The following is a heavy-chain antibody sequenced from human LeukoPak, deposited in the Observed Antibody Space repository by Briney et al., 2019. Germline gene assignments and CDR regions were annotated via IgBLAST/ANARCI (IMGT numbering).Heavy chain of an antibody. V-gene: IGHV3-30*18. CDR3: AKSSCSSNVCYRPHADTWFDP. CDR1: GFIFSSHA. J-gene: IGHJ5*02. D-gene: IGHD2-2*01. Sequence: GGSLRLSCAASGFIFSSHAMHWVRQAPGKGLEWVAVISYAGDDGSNIYYADSVKGRFTISRDSSLNTLYLQMNSLRAEDTAIYFCAKSSCSSNVCYRPHADTWFDPWGQGTLVTVSS. CDR2: ISYAGDDGSNI.